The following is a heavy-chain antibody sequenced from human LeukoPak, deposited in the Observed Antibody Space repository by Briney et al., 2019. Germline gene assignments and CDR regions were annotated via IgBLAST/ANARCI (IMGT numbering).Heavy chain of an antibody. V-gene: IGHV4-39*01. CDR1: GGSISSSSYY. CDR3: ARHLDIVVVPAAIYYYYYMDV. D-gene: IGHD2-2*03. CDR2: IYYSGST. J-gene: IGHJ6*03. Sequence: SETLSLTCTVSGGSISSSSYYWGWIRQPPGKGLEWIGSIYYSGSTYYNPSLKSRVTISVDTSKNQFPLKLSSVTAADTAVYYCARHLDIVVVPAAIYYYYYMDVWGKGTTVTVSS.